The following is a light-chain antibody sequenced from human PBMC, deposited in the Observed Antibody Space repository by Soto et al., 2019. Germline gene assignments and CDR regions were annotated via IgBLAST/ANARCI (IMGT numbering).Light chain of an antibody. V-gene: IGLV2-8*01. J-gene: IGLJ3*02. CDR2: EFT. CDR1: SSDVGAYNY. CDR3: SSFASSNTWV. Sequence: QSVLTQPPSASGSPGQSVTISCTGTSSDVGAYNYVSWYQQHAGKAPKLVIYEFTKRPSGVPDRFSGSKSANTASLTVSGLQAEDEADYYCSSFASSNTWVFGGGTQLTVL.